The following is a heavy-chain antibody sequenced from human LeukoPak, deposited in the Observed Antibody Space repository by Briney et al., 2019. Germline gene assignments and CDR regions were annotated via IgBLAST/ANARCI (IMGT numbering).Heavy chain of an antibody. CDR2: IYPGDSDT. CDR1: GYPFSNYW. Sequence: GESLKISCKGSGYPFSNYWIGWVRQMPGKGLEWMGIIYPGDSDTRYSPSFQGQVTISVDKSISTAYLQWSSLKASDTAMYYCATYSSSWDYYYYGMDVWGQGTTVTVSS. V-gene: IGHV5-51*01. J-gene: IGHJ6*02. D-gene: IGHD6-13*01. CDR3: ATYSSSWDYYYYGMDV.